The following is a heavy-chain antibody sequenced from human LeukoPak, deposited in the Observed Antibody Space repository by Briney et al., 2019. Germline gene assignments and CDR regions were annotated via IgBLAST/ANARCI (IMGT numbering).Heavy chain of an antibody. V-gene: IGHV4-4*09. CDR3: ARADYDFWSGSSYYFDY. D-gene: IGHD3-3*01. CDR1: GGSISSYY. CDR2: IYTSGST. Sequence: PSETLSLTCTVSGGSISSYYWSWIRQPPGKGLEWIGYIYTSGSTNYNPSLKCRVTISVDTSKNQFSLKLSSVTAADTAVYYCARADYDFWSGSSYYFDYWGQGTLVTLSS. J-gene: IGHJ4*02.